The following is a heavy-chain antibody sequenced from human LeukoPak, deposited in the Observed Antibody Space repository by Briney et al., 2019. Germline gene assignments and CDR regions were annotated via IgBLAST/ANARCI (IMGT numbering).Heavy chain of an antibody. CDR1: GFTFRSYW. D-gene: IGHD6-19*01. CDR3: ARDSTVATYYGVDV. J-gene: IGHJ6*02. Sequence: GGPLRLSCAASGFTFRSYWMTWVRQPPGKGLEWVANIHHDGTEKNYVDSVRGRFTISRDNAKTSLYLQMNSLRAEDTAVYYCARDSTVATYYGVDVWGQGTTVTVSS. V-gene: IGHV3-7*01. CDR2: IHHDGTEK.